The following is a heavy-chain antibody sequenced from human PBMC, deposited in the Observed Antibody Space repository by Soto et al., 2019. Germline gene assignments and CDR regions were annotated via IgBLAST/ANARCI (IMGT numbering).Heavy chain of an antibody. V-gene: IGHV3-48*02. J-gene: IGHJ5*02. CDR1: GFPSSCYS. CDR3: ARDAPPLAYYYDPNWFDP. CDR2: ISSSSSTI. D-gene: IGHD3-22*01. Sequence: PGGSLRLSCAASGFPSSCYSMNWVHQAPGKGLEWVSYISSSSSTIYYADSVKGRFTISRDNAKNSLYLQMNSLRDEDTAVYYCARDAPPLAYYYDPNWFDPWGQGTLVTVSS.